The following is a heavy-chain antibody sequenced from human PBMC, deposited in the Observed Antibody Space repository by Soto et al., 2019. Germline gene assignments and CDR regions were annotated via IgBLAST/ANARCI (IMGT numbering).Heavy chain of an antibody. V-gene: IGHV4-34*01. CDR3: AGEDGYSYDY. Sequence: SETLSLTCAVYGGSFSGYYWSWIRQPPGKGLEWIGEINHSGSTNYNPSLKSRVTISVDTSKNQFSLKLSSVTAANTAVYYCAGEDGYSYDYWGQGTLVTVSS. CDR1: GGSFSGYY. J-gene: IGHJ4*02. CDR2: INHSGST. D-gene: IGHD5-18*01.